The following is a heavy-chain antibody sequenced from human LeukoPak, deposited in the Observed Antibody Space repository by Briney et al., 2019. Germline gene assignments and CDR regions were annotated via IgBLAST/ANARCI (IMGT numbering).Heavy chain of an antibody. D-gene: IGHD3-22*01. CDR2: IYSGGST. V-gene: IGHV3-53*01. CDR1: GFTVSSNY. Sequence: PGGSLRLSCAASGFTVSSNYMSWVRQAPGKGLEWVSVIYSGGSTYYADSVKGRFTISRDNSKNTLYLQMNSLRAEDTAVYYCARDQRYYDSSGYYYYYYGMDVWGQGTTVTVSS. J-gene: IGHJ6*02. CDR3: ARDQRYYDSSGYYYYYYGMDV.